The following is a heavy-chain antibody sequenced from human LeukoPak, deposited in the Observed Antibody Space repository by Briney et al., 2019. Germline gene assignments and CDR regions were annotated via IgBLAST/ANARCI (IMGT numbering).Heavy chain of an antibody. Sequence: GAPVKVSCKASGYTFTGYYMHWVRQAPGQGLEWIGWINPNSGGTSYAQKFQGRVTMTGDTSISTAYMDLSKLRSDDTAVYYCARVGAGDCCSFNYWGQGTLVTVSS. D-gene: IGHD2-21*02. J-gene: IGHJ4*02. CDR2: INPNSGGT. V-gene: IGHV1-2*02. CDR1: GYTFTGYY. CDR3: ARVGAGDCCSFNY.